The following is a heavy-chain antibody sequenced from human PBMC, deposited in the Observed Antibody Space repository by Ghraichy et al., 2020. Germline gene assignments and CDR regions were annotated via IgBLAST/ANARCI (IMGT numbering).Heavy chain of an antibody. D-gene: IGHD5-12*01. J-gene: IGHJ4*02. CDR1: GYTFINYV. Sequence: ASVKVSCKASGYTFINYVMYWVRQAPGQRLEWLGWISAGNGNRKYSQKFQGRVTIARDTSASTAYMELSGLRSEDTAVYYCARGRRGYSGYDLHYFDYWGQGTLVTVSS. CDR2: ISAGNGNR. CDR3: ARGRRGYSGYDLHYFDY. V-gene: IGHV1-3*01.